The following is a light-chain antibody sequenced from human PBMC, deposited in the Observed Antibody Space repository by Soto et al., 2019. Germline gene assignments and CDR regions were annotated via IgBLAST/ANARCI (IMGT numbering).Light chain of an antibody. CDR2: KAS. V-gene: IGKV1-5*03. Sequence: DIQMTQSPSTLSASVGDRVTITCRASQSISSWLAWYQQKPGKAPKLLIYKASSLEGGVPSRFSGSGSGTESTLTISSLQPDELATYYCQQYNSYPWTFGQGTKVEIK. CDR1: QSISSW. J-gene: IGKJ1*01. CDR3: QQYNSYPWT.